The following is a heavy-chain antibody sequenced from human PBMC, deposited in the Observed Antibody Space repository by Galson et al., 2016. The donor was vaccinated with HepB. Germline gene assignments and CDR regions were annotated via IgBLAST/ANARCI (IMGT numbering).Heavy chain of an antibody. J-gene: IGHJ4*02. CDR2: ISYDGSNR. Sequence: SLRLSCAASGFSFGSYGMHWVRQAPGKGLEWVAVISYDGSNRYYVDSVRGRFTISRDNYKNTPYLQMTSMRAEDTAVYYCAKKGHSTAGYEYFDSWGRGILVTVPS. CDR3: AKKGHSTAGYEYFDS. D-gene: IGHD1-1*01. V-gene: IGHV3-30*18. CDR1: GFSFGSYG.